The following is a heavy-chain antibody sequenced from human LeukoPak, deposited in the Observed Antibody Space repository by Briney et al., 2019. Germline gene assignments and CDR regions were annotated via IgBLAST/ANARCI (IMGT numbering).Heavy chain of an antibody. CDR3: ARDPHHDEYGDEGFDY. CDR2: ISAYNGNT. V-gene: IGHV1-18*01. Sequence: ASVKVSCKASGYTFTSYGISWVRQAPGQGLEWMGWISAYNGNTNYAQKLQGRVTMTTDTSTSTAYMELRSLRSDDTAVYYCARDPHHDEYGDEGFDYWGQGTLVTVSS. CDR1: GYTFTSYG. J-gene: IGHJ4*02. D-gene: IGHD4-17*01.